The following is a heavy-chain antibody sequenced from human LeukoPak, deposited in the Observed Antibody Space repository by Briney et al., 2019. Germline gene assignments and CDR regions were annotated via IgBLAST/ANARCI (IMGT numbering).Heavy chain of an antibody. CDR1: GGSFSGYY. Sequence: SETLSLTCAVYGGSFSGYYWSWIRQAPGKGLEWIGEINHGGSNNYNPSPKSRVTISVDTSKDQFSLKLSSVTAADTAVYYCARTTEGYCRGRSCYSYYYYMDVWGKGTTVTVSS. D-gene: IGHD2-15*01. CDR2: INHGGSN. CDR3: ARTTEGYCRGRSCYSYYYYMDV. V-gene: IGHV4-34*01. J-gene: IGHJ6*03.